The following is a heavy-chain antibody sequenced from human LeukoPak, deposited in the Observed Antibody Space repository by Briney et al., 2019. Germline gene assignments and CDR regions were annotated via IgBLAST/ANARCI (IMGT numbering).Heavy chain of an antibody. J-gene: IGHJ4*02. D-gene: IGHD4/OR15-4a*01. V-gene: IGHV3-53*01. CDR1: GFTVSSNS. CDR3: ARRAGAYSRPYDY. Sequence: PGGSLRLSCTASGFTVSSNSMSWVRQAPGKGLEWVSFIYSDNTHYSDSVKGRFTISRDNSKNTLYLQMNSLRAEDTAVYYCARRAGAYSRPYDYWGQGTLVTVSS. CDR2: IYSDNT.